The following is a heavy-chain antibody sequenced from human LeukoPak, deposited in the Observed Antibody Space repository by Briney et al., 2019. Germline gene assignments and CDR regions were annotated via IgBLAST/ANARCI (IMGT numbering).Heavy chain of an antibody. CDR1: GGSISSYY. D-gene: IGHD3-22*01. Sequence: SETLSLTCTVSGGSISSYYWSWIRQPPGKGLKWIGYIYYSESTNYNPSLKSRVTISVDTSKNQISLKLSSVTAADTAVYYCARDGEVEDSSGYIWFDPWGQGTLVTVSS. J-gene: IGHJ5*02. CDR3: ARDGEVEDSSGYIWFDP. CDR2: IYYSEST. V-gene: IGHV4-59*01.